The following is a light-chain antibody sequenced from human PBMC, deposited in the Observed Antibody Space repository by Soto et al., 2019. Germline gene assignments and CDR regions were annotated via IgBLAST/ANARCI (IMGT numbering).Light chain of an antibody. V-gene: IGKV3-20*01. CDR3: QQYGSSTGVT. CDR1: QSVNSNY. Sequence: EVVLTQSPGTLSLSPGERATLSCRASQSVNSNYLAWYQQKPGQAPRLLIYAASSRATGIPDRFSGSGSGKDFTLTISRLEPEDFAVYYCQQYGSSTGVTFGPGTKVDIK. CDR2: AAS. J-gene: IGKJ3*01.